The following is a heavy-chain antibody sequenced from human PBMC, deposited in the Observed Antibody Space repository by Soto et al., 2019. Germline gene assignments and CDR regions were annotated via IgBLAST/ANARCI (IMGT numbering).Heavy chain of an antibody. J-gene: IGHJ5*02. D-gene: IGHD3-10*01. CDR2: INHSGST. CDR1: GGSFSGYY. V-gene: IGHV4-34*01. CDR3: ARGHYYGSGSYYNGYNWFDP. Sequence: SETLSLTCAVYGGSFSGYYWSWIRQPPGKGLEWIGEINHSGSTNYNPSLKSRVTISVDTSKNQFSLKLSSVTAADTAVYYCARGHYYGSGSYYNGYNWFDPWGQGTLVT.